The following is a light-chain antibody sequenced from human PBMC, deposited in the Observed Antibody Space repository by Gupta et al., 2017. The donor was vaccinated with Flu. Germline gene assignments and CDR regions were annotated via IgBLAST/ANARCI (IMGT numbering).Light chain of an antibody. Sequence: QSALTQPPSAAGSLGQSVTISCTGGRRDVGGYNYVSWYRQHPGRAPKLLSYEVNHRPSGVPERVSGSKSGNTASLTVSGLQAEDEAAYFCSSYAGSNNVVLGGGTNLTVL. CDR1: RRDVGGYNY. J-gene: IGLJ3*02. CDR2: EVN. CDR3: SSYAGSNNVV. V-gene: IGLV2-8*01.